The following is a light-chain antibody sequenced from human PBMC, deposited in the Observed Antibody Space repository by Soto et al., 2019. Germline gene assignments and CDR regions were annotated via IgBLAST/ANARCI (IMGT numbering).Light chain of an antibody. CDR2: NVS. J-gene: IGLJ2*01. V-gene: IGLV2-14*01. CDR1: SSDVGGYNY. CDR3: SSFTSTNTVL. Sequence: QSALTQPASVSGSPGQSITISCPGTSSDVGGYNYVSWYQQHPGKAPKLMIYNVSNRPSGVSNRFSGSKSGNTASLTISGLQAEDEGHYYCSSFTSTNTVLFGGGTKLTVL.